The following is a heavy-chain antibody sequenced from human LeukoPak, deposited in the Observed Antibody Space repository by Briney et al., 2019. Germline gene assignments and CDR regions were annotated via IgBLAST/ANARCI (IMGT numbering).Heavy chain of an antibody. V-gene: IGHV3-23*01. CDR2: ISSTGGTT. Sequence: GGSLRLSCAASGFTFSSYGMSWVRQAPGKGLEWVSSISSTGGTTYYADSVKGRFTISRDNSKNTLYLQMNSLRAEDTAIYYCAKNGDRGAYCTGGTCYPYFYYYMDVWGKGTTVAI. CDR3: AKNGDRGAYCTGGTCYPYFYYYMDV. CDR1: GFTFSSYG. J-gene: IGHJ6*03. D-gene: IGHD2-15*01.